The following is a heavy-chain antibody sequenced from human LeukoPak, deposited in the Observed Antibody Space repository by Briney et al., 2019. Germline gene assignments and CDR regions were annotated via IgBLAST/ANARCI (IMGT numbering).Heavy chain of an antibody. CDR1: GYTFTSYD. CDR3: ARSAYCSSTSCRSWFDP. Sequence: ASVKVSCKASGYTFTSYDINWVRQATGQGLEWMGWMNPNSGNTGYAQKFQGRVTITRNTYISTAYMELSSLRSEDTAVYYCARSAYCSSTSCRSWFDPWGQGTLVTVSS. V-gene: IGHV1-8*03. D-gene: IGHD2-2*01. J-gene: IGHJ5*02. CDR2: MNPNSGNT.